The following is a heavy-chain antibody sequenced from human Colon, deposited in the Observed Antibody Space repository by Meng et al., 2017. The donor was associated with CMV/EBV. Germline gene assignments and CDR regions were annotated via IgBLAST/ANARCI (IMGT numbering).Heavy chain of an antibody. CDR3: SNGLLGVQGH. Sequence: QLQLAESRGGVAQPGGSLNPSCGASGFSFSESGIHWLRQATGKGLEWVSFIDTTNHYYADSVKGRFTISRDDSKRMVYLQMNNLKTEDTAMYFCSNGLLGVQGHWGQGTLVTVSS. J-gene: IGHJ4*02. CDR1: GFSFSESG. CDR2: IDTTNH. D-gene: IGHD3-3*01. V-gene: IGHV3-30*02.